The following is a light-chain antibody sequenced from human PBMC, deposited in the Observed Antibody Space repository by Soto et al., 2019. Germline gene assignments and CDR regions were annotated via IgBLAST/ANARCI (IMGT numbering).Light chain of an antibody. CDR2: GSS. Sequence: IVMTQSPATLSVSPGEGVTLSCRASESVGTNLAWYQQKPGQAPTLLIYGSSTRATGIPATFSGSGSGTEFTLPISSLQSEESAVYYCQQYNNWGLSFGGGTKVEIK. CDR3: QQYNNWGLS. V-gene: IGKV3D-15*01. J-gene: IGKJ4*01. CDR1: ESVGTN.